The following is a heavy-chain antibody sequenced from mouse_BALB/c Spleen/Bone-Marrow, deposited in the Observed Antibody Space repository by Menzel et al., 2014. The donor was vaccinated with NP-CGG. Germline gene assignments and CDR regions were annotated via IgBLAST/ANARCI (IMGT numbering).Heavy chain of an antibody. V-gene: IGHV1-54*01. CDR1: GYAFTNYW. Sequence: VMLVESGAELVRPGTSVQVSCKASGYAFTNYWIEWIKQRPGQGLEWIGVINPGSGGANYNEKFKGKATLTADKSSSTAYIQFSSLTSDDSAVYFCARELGRRAMDYWGQGTSVTVSP. CDR3: ARELGRRAMDY. J-gene: IGHJ4*01. D-gene: IGHD4-1*01. CDR2: INPGSGGA.